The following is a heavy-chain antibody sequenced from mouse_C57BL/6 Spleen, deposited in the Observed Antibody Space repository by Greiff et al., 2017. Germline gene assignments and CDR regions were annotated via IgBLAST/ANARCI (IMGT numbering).Heavy chain of an antibody. CDR2: INYDGSST. CDR3: ARDLDYYGSSYGAMDY. J-gene: IGHJ4*01. Sequence: EVQRVESEGGLVQPGSSMKLSCTASGFTFSDSYMAWVRQVPEKGLEWVSNINYDGSSTYYLASLTSRFIISRDNAKNILYLQMSSLKSEDTATYYCARDLDYYGSSYGAMDYWGQGTSVTVSS. V-gene: IGHV5-16*01. CDR1: GFTFSDSY. D-gene: IGHD1-1*01.